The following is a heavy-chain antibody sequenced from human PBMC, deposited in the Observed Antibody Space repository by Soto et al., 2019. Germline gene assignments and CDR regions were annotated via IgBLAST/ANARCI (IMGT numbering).Heavy chain of an antibody. CDR1: CVSIICSNW. J-gene: IGHJ6*02. CDR2: IYHSGST. CDR3: ASVRGGYYYAMDV. D-gene: IGHD3-10*02. V-gene: IGHV4-4*02. Sequence: SATLYLTSAFSCVSIICSNWSSWVRQPPGKGLEWIGEIYHSGSTNYNPSLKSRVTISVDKSKNQFSLKLSSVTAADTAVYYCASVRGGYYYAMDVWGQGTTVT.